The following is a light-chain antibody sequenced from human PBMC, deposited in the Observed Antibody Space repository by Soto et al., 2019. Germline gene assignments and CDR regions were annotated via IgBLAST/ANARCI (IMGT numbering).Light chain of an antibody. CDR3: QQYNNWRT. CDR1: QTISAN. V-gene: IGKV3-15*01. J-gene: IGKJ1*01. CDR2: GAS. Sequence: EIVLTQSPATLSVSPGERATLSCRTSQTISANLAWYQQRPGQAPRLLIYGASTRATGVPARVSGGGSGTEFTLTISSLQSEDFAVYYCQQYNNWRTFGQGTKVEIK.